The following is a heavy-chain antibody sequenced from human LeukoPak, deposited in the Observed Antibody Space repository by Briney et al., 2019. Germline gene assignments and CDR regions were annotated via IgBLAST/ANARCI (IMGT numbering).Heavy chain of an antibody. CDR3: AKEPHSYGPFDY. V-gene: IGHV3-30-3*01. D-gene: IGHD5-18*01. Sequence: QPGGSLRLSCAASGFTFSSYAMHWVRQAPGKGLEWVAVISYDGSNKYYADSVKGRFTISRDNSKNTLYLQMNSLRAEDTAVYYCAKEPHSYGPFDYWGQGTLVTVSS. CDR2: ISYDGSNK. J-gene: IGHJ4*02. CDR1: GFTFSSYA.